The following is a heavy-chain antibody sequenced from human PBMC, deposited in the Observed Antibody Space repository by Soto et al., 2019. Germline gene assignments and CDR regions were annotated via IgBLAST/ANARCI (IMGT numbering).Heavy chain of an antibody. D-gene: IGHD1-1*01. J-gene: IGHJ4*02. CDR1: GFTFSSYA. V-gene: IGHV3-23*01. CDR2: ISGSGGST. CDR3: AIDSSWNDAAYFDY. Sequence: GGSLRLSCAASGFTFSSYAMSWVRQAPGKGLEWVSAISGSGGSTYYADSVKGRFTISRDNSKNTLYLQMNSLRAEDTAVYYCAIDSSWNDAAYFDYWGQGPLVTVSS.